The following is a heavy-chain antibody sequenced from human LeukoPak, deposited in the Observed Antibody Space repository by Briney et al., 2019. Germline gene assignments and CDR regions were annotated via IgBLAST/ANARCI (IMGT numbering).Heavy chain of an antibody. CDR3: ARYDFWSGYIDY. Sequence: GGSLRLSCAASGFTLSDHYMDWVRQAPGKGLEWVGRTRNKANSYTTEYAASVKGRFTISRDDSKNSLYLQMNSLKTEDTAVYYCARYDFWSGYIDYWGQGTLVTVSS. D-gene: IGHD3-3*01. J-gene: IGHJ4*02. CDR2: TRNKANSYTT. CDR1: GFTLSDHY. V-gene: IGHV3-72*01.